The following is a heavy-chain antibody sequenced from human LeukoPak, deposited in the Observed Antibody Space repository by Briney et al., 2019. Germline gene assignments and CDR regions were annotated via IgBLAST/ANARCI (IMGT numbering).Heavy chain of an antibody. CDR3: AREGGYDQIDY. V-gene: IGHV4-38-2*02. CDR1: GYSISSGYY. CDR2: IYHSGST. D-gene: IGHD5-12*01. J-gene: IGHJ4*02. Sequence: SETLSLTCTVSGYSISSGYYWGWIRQPPGKGLEWIGSIYHSGSTYYNPSLKSRVTISVDTSKNQFSLKLSSVTAADTAVYYCAREGGYDQIDYWGQGTLVTVSS.